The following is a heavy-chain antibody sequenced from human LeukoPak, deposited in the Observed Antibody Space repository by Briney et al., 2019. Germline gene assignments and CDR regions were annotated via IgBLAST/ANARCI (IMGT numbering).Heavy chain of an antibody. CDR2: ISSSSSYI. V-gene: IGHV3-21*01. J-gene: IGHJ4*02. CDR1: GFTFSSYS. CDR3: ARSSNARGYFDY. D-gene: IGHD3-10*01. Sequence: PGGSLRLSCAASGFTFSSYSMNWVRQAPGKGLEWVSSISSSSSYIYYADSVKGRFTIPRDNAKNSLYLQMNSLRAKDTAVYYCARSSNARGYFDYWGQGTLVTVSS.